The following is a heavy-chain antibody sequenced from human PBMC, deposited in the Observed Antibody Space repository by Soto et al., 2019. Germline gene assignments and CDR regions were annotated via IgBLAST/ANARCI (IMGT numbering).Heavy chain of an antibody. D-gene: IGHD2-2*01. J-gene: IGHJ6*02. CDR1: GGTFSSYA. CDR2: IIPIFGTA. V-gene: IGHV1-69*06. Sequence: QVQLVQSGAEVKKPGSSVKVSCNASGGTFSSYAISWVRQAPGQGLEWMGGIIPIFGTANYAQKFQGRVTITADKSTSTAYMELSSLRSEDTAVYYCATNWGYCSSTSCYGEDYYYGMDVWGQGTTVTVSS. CDR3: ATNWGYCSSTSCYGEDYYYGMDV.